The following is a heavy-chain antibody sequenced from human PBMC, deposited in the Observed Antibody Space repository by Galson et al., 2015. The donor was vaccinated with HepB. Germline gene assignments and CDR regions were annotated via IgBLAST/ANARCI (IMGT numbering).Heavy chain of an antibody. CDR3: ARAPGREESGYDTDAFDL. J-gene: IGHJ3*01. V-gene: IGHV6-1*01. CDR2: TYYRSKWYK. CDR1: GDSVSSNSAA. Sequence: CAISGDSVSSNSAAWNWIRQSPSRGLGWLGRTYYRSKWYKDYAISVKSRISINPDTSKNQLSLQLKSVTPEDTAVYFCARAPGREESGYDTDAFDLWGQGTMVTVSS. D-gene: IGHD5-12*01.